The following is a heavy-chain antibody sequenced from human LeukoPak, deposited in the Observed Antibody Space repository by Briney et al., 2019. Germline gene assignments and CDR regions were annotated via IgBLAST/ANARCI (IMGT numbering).Heavy chain of an antibody. CDR2: IRYEGSNK. J-gene: IGHJ4*02. CDR1: GFTFSSYG. Sequence: GGSLRLSCAASGFTFSSYGMHWVRQAPGKGLEWVAFIRYEGSNKYYADSVKGRFTISRDNSKNTLYLQMNSLGAEDTAVYYCAKRKGGYSYGSEDYFDYWGQGTLVTVSS. D-gene: IGHD5-18*01. CDR3: AKRKGGYSYGSEDYFDY. V-gene: IGHV3-30*02.